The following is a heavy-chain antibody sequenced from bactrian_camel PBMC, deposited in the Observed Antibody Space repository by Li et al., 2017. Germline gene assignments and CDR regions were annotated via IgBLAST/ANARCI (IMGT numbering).Heavy chain of an antibody. Sequence: VQLVESGGGLVQPGGSLRLSCAASGFTFSSYAMSWVRQAPGKRLEWVSAINSGGGSTYYADSVKGRFTISRDNAKNTVYLQLNSLKTEDMGMYYCAKGLHDLLGQGTQVTVS. J-gene: IGHJ4*01. CDR1: GFTFSSYA. V-gene: IGHV3S40*01. CDR2: INSGGGST. D-gene: IGHD2*01.